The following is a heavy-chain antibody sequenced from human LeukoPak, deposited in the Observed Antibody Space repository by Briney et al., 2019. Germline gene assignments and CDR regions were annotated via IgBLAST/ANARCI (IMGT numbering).Heavy chain of an antibody. CDR1: GDSVSSRTYY. CDR3: ASAPNVRYYDY. J-gene: IGHJ4*02. V-gene: IGHV4-61*01. Sequence: SETLSLTCTVSGDSVSSRTYYWSWIRQPPGKGLEWIGYIYNSGSTNYNPSLKSRVTISVDTSKNQSPLKLTSVTAADTAVYYCASAPNVRYYDYWGQGTLVTVSS. CDR2: IYNSGST.